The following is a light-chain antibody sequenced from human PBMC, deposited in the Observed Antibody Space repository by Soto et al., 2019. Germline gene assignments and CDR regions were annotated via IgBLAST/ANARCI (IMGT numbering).Light chain of an antibody. CDR1: QNVLYSSNNKNY. J-gene: IGKJ4*02. Sequence: DIVMTQSPDSLAVSLGERATINCKSSQNVLYSSNNKNYLAWYQQTPGQPPKLLIYWASTRESGVPDRFSGSGSGTDFSITISSLQAEDVAVYYCQQYYGTPLTFGGGTKVEIK. CDR3: QQYYGTPLT. V-gene: IGKV4-1*01. CDR2: WAS.